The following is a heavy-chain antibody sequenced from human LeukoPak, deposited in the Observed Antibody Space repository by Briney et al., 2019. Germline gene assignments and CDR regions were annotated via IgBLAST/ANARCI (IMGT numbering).Heavy chain of an antibody. Sequence: PSETLSLTCAVYGGSFSGYYWSWIRQPPGKGLEWIGEINHSGSTNYNPSLKSRVTISVDTSKNQFSLKLSSVTAADTAVYYCARVLRRIANLRYCSGTSCYRANTWFDPWGQGTLVTVSS. D-gene: IGHD2-2*01. CDR2: INHSGST. CDR1: GGSFSGYY. V-gene: IGHV4-34*01. CDR3: ARVLRRIANLRYCSGTSCYRANTWFDP. J-gene: IGHJ5*02.